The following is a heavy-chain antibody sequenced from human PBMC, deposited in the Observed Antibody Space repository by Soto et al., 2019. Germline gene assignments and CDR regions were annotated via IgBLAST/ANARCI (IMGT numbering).Heavy chain of an antibody. CDR1: GGTFSSYA. CDR3: AREGEAYCGGDCYTHYYYYGMDV. J-gene: IGHJ6*02. CDR2: IIPIFGTA. D-gene: IGHD2-21*02. V-gene: IGHV1-69*01. Sequence: QVQLVQSGAEVKKPGSSVKVSCKASGGTFSSYAISWVRQAPGQGLEWMGGIIPIFGTANYAQKFQGRVTITADESTSTAYMELGSLRSEDTAVYYCAREGEAYCGGDCYTHYYYYGMDVWGQGTTVTVSS.